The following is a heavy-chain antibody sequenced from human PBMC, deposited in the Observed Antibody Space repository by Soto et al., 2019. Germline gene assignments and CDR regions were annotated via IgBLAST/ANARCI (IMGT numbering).Heavy chain of an antibody. CDR2: ISYDGSNK. V-gene: IGHV3-30-3*01. Sequence: QVQLVESGGGVVQPGRSLRLSCAASGFTFSSYAMHWVRQAPGKGLEWVAVISYDGSNKYYADSVKGRFTISRDNSKNTLYLQMNSLRGEDTAVYYCASPIQSWLMYYGMDVWGQGTTVTVSS. J-gene: IGHJ6*02. D-gene: IGHD5-18*01. CDR3: ASPIQSWLMYYGMDV. CDR1: GFTFSSYA.